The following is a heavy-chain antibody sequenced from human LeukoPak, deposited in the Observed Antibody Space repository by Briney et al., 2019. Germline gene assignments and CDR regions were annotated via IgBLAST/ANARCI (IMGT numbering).Heavy chain of an antibody. CDR3: AGRTSASGTFYY. V-gene: IGHV4-30-4*01. D-gene: IGHD6-13*01. CDR1: GGSISSGDYY. Sequence: PSETLSLTCTVSGGSISSGDYYWSWIRQPPGKGLEWIGYIYYSGSTYYNPSLKSRVTISVDTSKSHFSLKLTSVTAADTAVYYCAGRTSASGTFYYWGQGTLVTVSS. J-gene: IGHJ4*02. CDR2: IYYSGST.